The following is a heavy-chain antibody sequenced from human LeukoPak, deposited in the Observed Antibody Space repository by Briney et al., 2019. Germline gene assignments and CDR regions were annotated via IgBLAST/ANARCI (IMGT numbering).Heavy chain of an antibody. J-gene: IGHJ4*02. CDR3: AREYGDYAYFDY. CDR1: GGTFSSYA. CDR2: IIPIFGTA. Sequence: ASVKVSCKASGGTFSSYAISWVRQAPGQGLEWMGGIIPIFGTANYAQKFQGRVTITADKSTSTAYKELSSLRSEDTAVYYCAREYGDYAYFDYWGQGTLVTVSS. V-gene: IGHV1-69*06. D-gene: IGHD4-17*01.